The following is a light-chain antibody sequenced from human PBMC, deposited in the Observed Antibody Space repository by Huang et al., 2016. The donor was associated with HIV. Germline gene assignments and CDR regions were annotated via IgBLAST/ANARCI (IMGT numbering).Light chain of an antibody. CDR1: QSVSRN. Sequence: EIVLTQSPATLSLSPGESATLACRASQSVSRNLGWYQQKFGQAPRLFIYDASTRATGIPARFSGSGSGTTFTLPISSLEPEDCAVYYCQQRDTFGPGTRLEIK. V-gene: IGKV3-11*01. J-gene: IGKJ5*01. CDR3: QQRDT. CDR2: DAS.